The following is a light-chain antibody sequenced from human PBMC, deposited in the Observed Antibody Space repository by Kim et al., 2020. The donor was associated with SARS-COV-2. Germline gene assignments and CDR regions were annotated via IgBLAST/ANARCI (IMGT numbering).Light chain of an antibody. CDR2: GTS. CDR1: RSISTP. CDR3: QQFDTRSS. J-gene: IGKJ2*03. V-gene: IGKV3-15*01. Sequence: LSLSPGQRVILSFTVSRSISTPFTCCQQTPRQTPRFIIYGTSPRATRIPSRFSGRGSGTEFTFTVSSLQSRDFAVYSCQQFDTRSSFGQGTKLEI.